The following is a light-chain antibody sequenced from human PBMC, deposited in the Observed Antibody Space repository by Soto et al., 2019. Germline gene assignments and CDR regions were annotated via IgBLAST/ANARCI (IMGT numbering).Light chain of an antibody. Sequence: ETVLTLSPGTLSLSPGERATLSCRASQSVSSSYLAWYQQKPGQAPRLLIYGASSRATGIPDRFSGSGSGTDFTLTISRLEPEDFAVYYCQQYGSSPPWTFGQGTKVDI. V-gene: IGKV3-20*01. CDR1: QSVSSSY. J-gene: IGKJ1*01. CDR3: QQYGSSPPWT. CDR2: GAS.